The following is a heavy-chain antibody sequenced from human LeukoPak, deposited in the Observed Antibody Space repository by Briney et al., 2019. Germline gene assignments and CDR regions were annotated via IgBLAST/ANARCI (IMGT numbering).Heavy chain of an antibody. J-gene: IGHJ6*03. D-gene: IGHD5-18*01. V-gene: IGHV3-64*01. CDR1: GFTFSSYA. Sequence: GGSLRLSCAASGFTFSSYAMHWVRQAPGKGLEYVSVISSNGGSTYYANSVKGRFTISRDNSKNTLYLQMGSLRAEDMAVYYCAREGYSYGQALYYYYYMDVWGKGTTVTVSS. CDR3: AREGYSYGQALYYYYYMDV. CDR2: ISSNGGST.